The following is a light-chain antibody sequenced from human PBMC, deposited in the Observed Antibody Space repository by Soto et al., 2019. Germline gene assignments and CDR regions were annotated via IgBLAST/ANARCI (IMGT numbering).Light chain of an antibody. CDR3: HQCDSSWT. CDR1: QNVMNSF. Sequence: EIVLTQSPGTLSLSPGDTATLSCRASQNVMNSFLAWYQQKPGQAPRLLIHDTSIRATGIPDRFSASGSGTDFTLTISGLEPEDFAVYYCHQCDSSWTFGQGTKVEIK. V-gene: IGKV3-20*01. CDR2: DTS. J-gene: IGKJ1*01.